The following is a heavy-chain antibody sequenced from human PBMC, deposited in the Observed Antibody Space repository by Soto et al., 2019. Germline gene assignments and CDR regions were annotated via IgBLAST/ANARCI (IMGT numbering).Heavy chain of an antibody. J-gene: IGHJ5*02. CDR1: AASISGFY. CDR3: VRDGTKTLRDWFDP. Sequence: SETLSLTCTVSAASISGFYWSWIRKSAGKGLEWIGRIYATGTTDYNPSLKSRVMMSVDTSKKQFSLKLRSVTAADTAVYYCVRDGTKTLRDWFDPWGQGISVTVSS. D-gene: IGHD1-1*01. CDR2: IYATGTT. V-gene: IGHV4-4*07.